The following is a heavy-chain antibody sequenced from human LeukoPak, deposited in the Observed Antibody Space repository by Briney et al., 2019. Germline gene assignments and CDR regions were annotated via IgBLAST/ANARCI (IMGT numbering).Heavy chain of an antibody. V-gene: IGHV4-34*01. J-gene: IGHJ4*02. CDR3: ARDGEFRYYYDSSGYYFDY. CDR1: GGSISGYY. Sequence: PSETLSLTCTVSGGSISGYYWSWSRQPPGKGLEWIGEINHSGSTNYNPSLKSRVTISVDTSKNQFSLKLSSVTAADTAAYYCARDGEFRYYYDSSGYYFDYWGQGTLVTVSS. CDR2: INHSGST. D-gene: IGHD3-22*01.